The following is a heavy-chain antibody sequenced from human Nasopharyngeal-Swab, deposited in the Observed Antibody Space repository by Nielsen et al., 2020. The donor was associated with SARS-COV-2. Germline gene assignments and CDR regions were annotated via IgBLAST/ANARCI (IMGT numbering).Heavy chain of an antibody. J-gene: IGHJ4*02. CDR3: ARDSGYDYVWGSYRYHDY. D-gene: IGHD3-16*02. Sequence: WIRQPPGKGLEWVSSISSSSSYIYYADSVKGRFTISRDNAKNSLYLQMNSLRAEDTAVYYCARDSGYDYVWGSYRYHDYWGQGTLVPSPQ. V-gene: IGHV3-21*01. CDR2: ISSSSSYI.